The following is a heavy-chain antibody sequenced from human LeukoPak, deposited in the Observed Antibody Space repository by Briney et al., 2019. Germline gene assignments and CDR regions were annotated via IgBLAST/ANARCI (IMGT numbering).Heavy chain of an antibody. CDR3: ARQYRPWIFDY. CDR1: GYSISSGYY. D-gene: IGHD2-2*01. Sequence: PSETLSLTCTVSGYSISSGYYWGWIRQPPGKGLEWIGSIYHSGSTYYNPSLKSRVTISVDTSKNQFSLKLSSVTAADTAVYYCARQYRPWIFDYWGQGTLVTVSS. J-gene: IGHJ4*02. V-gene: IGHV4-38-2*02. CDR2: IYHSGST.